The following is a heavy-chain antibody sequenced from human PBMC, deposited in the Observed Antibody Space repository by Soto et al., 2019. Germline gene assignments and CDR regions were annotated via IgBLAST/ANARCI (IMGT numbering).Heavy chain of an antibody. D-gene: IGHD3-3*01. CDR1: GYTFTTFG. CDR2: TSTTSGDP. CDR3: ARSYDFWSGYSSLDYYYGMDV. J-gene: IGHJ6*02. V-gene: IGHV1-18*01. Sequence: ASVKVSCKASGYTFTTFGISWVRQAPGQGLEWMGWTSTTSGDPYYAPRFQGRVTVTKDTSTRTAYMELSRLRSDDTAVYYCARSYDFWSGYSSLDYYYGMDVWGQGTTVTVSS.